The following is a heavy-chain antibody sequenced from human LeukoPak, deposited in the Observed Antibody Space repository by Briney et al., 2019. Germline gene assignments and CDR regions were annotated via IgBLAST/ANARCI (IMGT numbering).Heavy chain of an antibody. CDR2: ISYDGSNK. J-gene: IGHJ4*02. V-gene: IGHV3-30*18. CDR1: GFTFSSYG. CDR3: TKLAMVRGVIITSYYFDY. D-gene: IGHD3-10*01. Sequence: GGSLRLSCAASGFTFSSYGMHWVRQAPGKGLEWVAVISYDGSNKYYADSVKGRFTISRDNSKNTLYLQMNSLRAEDTAVYYCTKLAMVRGVIITSYYFDYWGQGTLVTVSS.